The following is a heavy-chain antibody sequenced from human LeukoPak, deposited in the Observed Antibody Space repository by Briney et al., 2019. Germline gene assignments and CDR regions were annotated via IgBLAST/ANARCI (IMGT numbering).Heavy chain of an antibody. CDR1: GFTFSSFW. Sequence: GGSLRLSCAASGFTFSSFWMTWVRPAPGKGLEWVANIKPDGSVGYYVDSVRGRFIISRDNAGNSLYLQMNSLRVEDTAVYYCTQNLVAAAGDHWGQGTLLIVSS. CDR3: TQNLVAAAGDH. CDR2: IKPDGSVG. D-gene: IGHD6-13*01. V-gene: IGHV3-7*01. J-gene: IGHJ4*02.